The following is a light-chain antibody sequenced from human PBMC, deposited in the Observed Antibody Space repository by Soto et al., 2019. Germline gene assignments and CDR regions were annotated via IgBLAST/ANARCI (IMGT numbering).Light chain of an antibody. Sequence: EIVLTQSPGTLSFSPGERANLSCRASQSVSSSYLAWYQQKPGQAPRLLIYGASSRATGIPDRFSGSGSGTDFTLTVSRLEPEDFAVYYCQQYGISPYTFGQGTKLEIK. J-gene: IGKJ2*01. V-gene: IGKV3-20*01. CDR1: QSVSSSY. CDR2: GAS. CDR3: QQYGISPYT.